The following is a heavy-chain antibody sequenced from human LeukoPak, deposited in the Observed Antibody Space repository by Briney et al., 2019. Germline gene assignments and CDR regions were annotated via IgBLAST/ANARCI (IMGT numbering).Heavy chain of an antibody. CDR1: VGTFSSYA. J-gene: IGHJ3*02. CDR2: IIPIFGTA. D-gene: IGHD3-22*01. CDR3: ARTYYDSSGYPI. Sequence: GSSETVSCKASVGTFSSYAIRWVRQAPGQGLEWMGGIIPIFGTANYAQKFQSSVTMTTDESTSTAYMELSSLRSEDTAVYYCARTYYDSSGYPIWGQGTMVTVSS. V-gene: IGHV1-69*05.